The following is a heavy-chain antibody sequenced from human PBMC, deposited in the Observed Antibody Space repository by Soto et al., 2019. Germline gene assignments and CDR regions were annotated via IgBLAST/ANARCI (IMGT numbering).Heavy chain of an antibody. CDR2: INPDNGNT. V-gene: IGHV1-3*01. D-gene: IGHD1-7*01. Sequence: GASVKVSCKASGYTFTRYTMNWVRQAPGQRLEWMGWINPDNGNTKSSQKFQERVTITRDMSTSTAYMELSSLRSEDTAVYYCATDGLTGTTDYWGQGTLVTVSS. CDR1: GYTFTRYT. J-gene: IGHJ4*02. CDR3: ATDGLTGTTDY.